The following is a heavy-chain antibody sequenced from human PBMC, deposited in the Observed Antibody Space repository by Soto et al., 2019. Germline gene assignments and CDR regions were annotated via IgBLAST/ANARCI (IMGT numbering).Heavy chain of an antibody. CDR3: ACSRRPARLGPKGAIDY. V-gene: IGHV3-74*01. Sequence: GGSLRLSCATSGFTFSNYWMHWVRQFPGRGLVWGSRIDADGMTTSYADFAKGRFTISRDNAKSTLSLQMNSLRAEDTAIYYCACSRRPARLGPKGAIDYWGQGTLVTVSS. CDR2: IDADGMTT. CDR1: GFTFSNYW. D-gene: IGHD2-15*01. J-gene: IGHJ4*02.